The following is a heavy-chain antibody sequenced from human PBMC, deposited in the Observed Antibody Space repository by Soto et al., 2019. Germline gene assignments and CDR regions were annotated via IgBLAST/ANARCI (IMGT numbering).Heavy chain of an antibody. J-gene: IGHJ6*02. CDR1: GFSLSTSGVG. Sequence: QITLKESGPTLVKPTQPLTLTCTFSGFSLSTSGVGVAWIRQPPGKALEWLALIYWDDDKRYRPSLESRLTSPXXTXKIQVVLTMTNMDSVDTATYYCAYLPCSGGSCYWFSFSGMDVWGQGTTVTVSS. CDR3: AYLPCSGGSCYWFSFSGMDV. CDR2: IYWDDDK. V-gene: IGHV2-5*02. D-gene: IGHD2-15*01.